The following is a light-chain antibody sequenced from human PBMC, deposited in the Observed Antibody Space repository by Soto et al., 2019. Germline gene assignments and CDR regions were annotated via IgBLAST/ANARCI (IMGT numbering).Light chain of an antibody. CDR1: SSNIGGNS. V-gene: IGLV1-51*01. J-gene: IGLJ1*01. CDR3: GSWDSSLSAYV. Sequence: VLTQPPSVSAAPGQKVTISCSGSSSNIGGNSVSWYQQLPGTAPKLLIYDDNKRPSGIPDRFSGSKSGTSATLGITGFQTGDEADYYCGSWDSSLSAYVFXTGTKVTVL. CDR2: DDN.